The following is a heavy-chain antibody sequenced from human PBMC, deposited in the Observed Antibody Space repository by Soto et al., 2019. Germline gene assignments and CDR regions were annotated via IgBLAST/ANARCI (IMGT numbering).Heavy chain of an antibody. CDR2: INPKSGGT. CDR1: GYNFIGYY. V-gene: IGHV1-2*02. CDR3: ARDLAKGGGSAGFDY. Sequence: ASVKVSCKASGYNFIGYYIHWVRQAPGQGLEWMGWINPKSGGTMYPQKFQGRVTMTWDTSISTAYMALTRLRSDDTAVYYCARDLAKGGGSAGFDYWGQGTLVTVSS. J-gene: IGHJ4*02. D-gene: IGHD1-26*01.